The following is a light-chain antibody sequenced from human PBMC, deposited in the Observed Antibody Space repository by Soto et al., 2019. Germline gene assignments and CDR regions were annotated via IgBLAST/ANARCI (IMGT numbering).Light chain of an antibody. CDR2: AAS. Sequence: EIVLTQSPGTLSLSPGERATLSCRASQNLSSSFLAWYQQKPGQAPRLLIFAASSRATGIPDRFSGSGSGTDFTLTISRLEPEDFAVYYCQQYGSSLPWTFGQGTKVDIK. V-gene: IGKV3-20*01. CDR1: QNLSSSF. CDR3: QQYGSSLPWT. J-gene: IGKJ1*01.